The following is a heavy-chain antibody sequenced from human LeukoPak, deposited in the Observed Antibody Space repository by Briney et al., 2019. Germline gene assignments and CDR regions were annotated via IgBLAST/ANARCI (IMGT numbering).Heavy chain of an antibody. J-gene: IGHJ1*01. Sequence: PGGSLRLSCAASGFTFSSYWMSWVRQAPGKGLEWVPNINQEGSEKYYVDSVKGRFTISRDNAKNSLYLQMNSLRAEDTAVYYCARSPRYCSGGTCYSIYFQHWGQGTLVTVSS. D-gene: IGHD2-15*01. CDR1: GFTFSSYW. CDR3: ARSPRYCSGGTCYSIYFQH. CDR2: INQEGSEK. V-gene: IGHV3-7*01.